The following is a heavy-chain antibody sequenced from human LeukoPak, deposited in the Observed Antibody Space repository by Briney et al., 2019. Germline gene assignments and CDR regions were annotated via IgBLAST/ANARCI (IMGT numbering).Heavy chain of an antibody. D-gene: IGHD6-13*01. Sequence: SVKVSCKASGGTFSSYAISWVRQAPGQGLEWMGGVIPIFGTANYAQKFQGRVTITADESTSTAYMELSSLRSEDTAVYYCAAPGIAAAGTRGYFDYWGQGTLVTVSS. V-gene: IGHV1-69*01. CDR2: VIPIFGTA. CDR1: GGTFSSYA. J-gene: IGHJ4*02. CDR3: AAPGIAAAGTRGYFDY.